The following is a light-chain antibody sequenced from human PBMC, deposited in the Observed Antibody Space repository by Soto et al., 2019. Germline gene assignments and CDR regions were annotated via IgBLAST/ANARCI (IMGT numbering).Light chain of an antibody. CDR2: DAS. CDR3: QQRYNWPRVT. V-gene: IGKV3-11*01. CDR1: QSVSSY. J-gene: IGKJ4*01. Sequence: EVVMTQSPATLSLSPGERATLSCSASQSVSSYLAWYQRKPGQAPRLLIYDASNRAPGIPARFSGSGSGTDVTLTISSLEPEDFAVHYSQQRYNWPRVTFGGGTKVEIK.